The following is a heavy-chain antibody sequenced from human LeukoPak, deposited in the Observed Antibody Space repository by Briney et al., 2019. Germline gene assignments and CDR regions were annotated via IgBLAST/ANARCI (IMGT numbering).Heavy chain of an antibody. CDR2: INHSGST. CDR3: ARRMAVTTHYYYYGMDV. J-gene: IGHJ6*02. Sequence: SETLSLTCAVYGGSFSGYYWSWIRQPPGKGLEWIGEINHSGSTNYNPSLKSRDTISVDTSKNQFSLKLSSVTAADTAVYYCARRMAVTTHYYYYGMDVWGQGTTVTVSS. D-gene: IGHD4-11*01. V-gene: IGHV4-34*01. CDR1: GGSFSGYY.